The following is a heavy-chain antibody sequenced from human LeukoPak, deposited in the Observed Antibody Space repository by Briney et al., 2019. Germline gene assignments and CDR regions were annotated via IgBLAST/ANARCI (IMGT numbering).Heavy chain of an antibody. V-gene: IGHV3-33*01. J-gene: IGHJ1*01. CDR1: GFTFSSYG. Sequence: GGSLRLSCAASGFTFSSYGMHWVRRAPGKGLEWVAVIWYDGSNKYYADSVKGRFTISRDNSKNTLYLQMNSLRAEDTAVYYCARGKQGYYDSSGYYEEYFQHWGQGTLVTVYS. CDR3: ARGKQGYYDSSGYYEEYFQH. CDR2: IWYDGSNK. D-gene: IGHD3-22*01.